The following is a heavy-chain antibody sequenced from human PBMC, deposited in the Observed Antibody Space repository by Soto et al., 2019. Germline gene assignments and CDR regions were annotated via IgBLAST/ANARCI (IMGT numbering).Heavy chain of an antibody. D-gene: IGHD2-21*02. CDR2: IYYSGST. CDR3: ARGVVTELENWFDP. V-gene: IGHV4-31*03. J-gene: IGHJ5*02. Sequence: TSETLSLTCTVSGGSISSGGYYWSWIRQHPGKGLEWIGYIYYSGSTYYNPSLKSRVTISVDTSKNQFSLKLSSVAAADTAVYYCARGVVTELENWFDPWGQGTLVTVSS. CDR1: GGSISSGGYY.